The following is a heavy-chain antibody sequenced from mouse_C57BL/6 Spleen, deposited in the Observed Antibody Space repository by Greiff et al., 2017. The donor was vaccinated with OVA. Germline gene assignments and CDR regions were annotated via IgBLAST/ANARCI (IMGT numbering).Heavy chain of an antibody. J-gene: IGHJ3*01. CDR1: GFTFNTYA. Sequence: EVQGVESGGGLVQPKGSLKLSCAASGFTFNTYAMHWVRQAPGKGLEWVARIRSKSSNYATYYADSVKDRFTISRDDSQSMLYLQMNNLKTEDTAMYYCVRVPLDSSGPAWFAYWGQGTLVTVSA. D-gene: IGHD3-2*02. CDR2: IRSKSSNYAT. CDR3: VRVPLDSSGPAWFAY. V-gene: IGHV10-3*01.